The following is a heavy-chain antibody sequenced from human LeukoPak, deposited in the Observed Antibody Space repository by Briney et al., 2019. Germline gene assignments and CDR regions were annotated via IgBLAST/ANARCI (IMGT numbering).Heavy chain of an antibody. CDR2: IYPGDSDT. V-gene: IGHV5-51*03. CDR1: GYTFTNYW. D-gene: IGHD6-6*01. CDR3: ARLGPAPPPSSSFFDY. Sequence: KPGESLRISCKGSGYTFTNYWITWVRQMPGKGLEWMGIIYPGDSDTRYSPSFQGQVTISVDKSISTAYLQWSSLKASDTAMYYCARLGPAPPPSSSFFDYWGQGTLVTVSS. J-gene: IGHJ4*02.